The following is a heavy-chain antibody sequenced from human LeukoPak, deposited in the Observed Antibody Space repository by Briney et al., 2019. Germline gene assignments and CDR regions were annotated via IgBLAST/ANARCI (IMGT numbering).Heavy chain of an antibody. D-gene: IGHD2-2*01. CDR2: INPNSGGT. CDR1: GYTFTSYD. CDR3: ARDRRYCSSTSCYGWFDP. V-gene: IGHV1-2*02. J-gene: IGHJ5*02. Sequence: GASVKVSCKASGYTFTSYDINWVRQATGQGLEWMGWINPNSGGTNYAQKFQGRVTMTRDTSISTAYMELSRLRSDDTAVYYCARDRRYCSSTSCYGWFDPWGQGTLVTVSS.